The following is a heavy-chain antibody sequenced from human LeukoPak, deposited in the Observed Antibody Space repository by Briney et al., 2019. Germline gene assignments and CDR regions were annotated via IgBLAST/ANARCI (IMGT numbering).Heavy chain of an antibody. CDR2: FFYSGST. D-gene: IGHD5-18*01. CDR1: GGSFSGYY. Sequence: SETLSLTCAVYGGSFSGYYWSWIRHPPGKGLEWIGSFFYSGSTYYNPSLKSRVTISVDTSKNQFSLKLSSVTAADTAVYYCARRGSAYSYDSFRAFDIWGQGTMVTVSS. V-gene: IGHV4-34*12. J-gene: IGHJ3*02. CDR3: ARRGSAYSYDSFRAFDI.